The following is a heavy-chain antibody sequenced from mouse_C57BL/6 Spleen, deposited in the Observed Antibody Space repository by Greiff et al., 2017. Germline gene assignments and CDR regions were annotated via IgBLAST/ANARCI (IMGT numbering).Heavy chain of an antibody. V-gene: IGHV1-55*01. D-gene: IGHD2-4*01. J-gene: IGHJ4*01. CDR1: GYPFPSYW. CDR3: AREAEYDYDGVYAMDY. Sequence: VQLQQPGAELVKPGASVKLSCKASGYPFPSYWITWVKQRPGQGLEWIGDIYPGSGTTNYNEKFKSKATLTVDTSSSTAYMQLSSLTSEDSAVYYGAREAEYDYDGVYAMDYWGQGTSVTVSS. CDR2: IYPGSGTT.